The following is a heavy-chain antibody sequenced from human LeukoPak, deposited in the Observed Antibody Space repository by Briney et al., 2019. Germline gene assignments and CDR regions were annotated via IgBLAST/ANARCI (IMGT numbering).Heavy chain of an antibody. J-gene: IGHJ4*02. D-gene: IGHD3-9*01. Sequence: SETLSLTCTVSGGSVSSGSYQWSWMRQPPGKGLEWIGFIYYNGNTNYNPSLKSRVTISLDTSKNQFSLTLSSVTAADTAVYYCARIRILAGYDFDYWGQGTLVTVSS. CDR3: ARIRILAGYDFDY. V-gene: IGHV4-61*01. CDR2: IYYNGNT. CDR1: GGSVSSGSYQ.